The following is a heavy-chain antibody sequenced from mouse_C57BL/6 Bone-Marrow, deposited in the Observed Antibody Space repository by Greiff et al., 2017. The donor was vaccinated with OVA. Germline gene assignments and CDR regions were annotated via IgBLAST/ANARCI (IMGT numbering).Heavy chain of an antibody. CDR3: ARRVVTGYFDV. V-gene: IGHV1-52*01. CDR1: GYTFTSYW. Sequence: QVQLQQPGAELVRPGSSVKLSCKASGYTFTSYWMHWVKQRPIQGLEWIGNIDPSDSETHYNQKFKDKATLTVDKSSSTAYMQLSSLTSEDSAVYYCARRVVTGYFDVWGTGTTVTVSS. J-gene: IGHJ1*03. D-gene: IGHD2-3*01. CDR2: IDPSDSET.